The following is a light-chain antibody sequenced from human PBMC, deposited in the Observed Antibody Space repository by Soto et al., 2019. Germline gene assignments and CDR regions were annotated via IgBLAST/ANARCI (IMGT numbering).Light chain of an antibody. CDR3: ISYTDSASYI. J-gene: IGLJ1*01. CDR1: SSDIGSYNH. V-gene: IGLV2-14*03. CDR2: AVS. Sequence: QSVLTQPASVSGSPGQSITISCSGTSSDIGSYNHVAWYQQFPGKSPKLMIYAVSDRPPAVSDRFSGSKSGITASLTISGFQTEDEADSYCISYTDSASYIFGTGRNVSVL.